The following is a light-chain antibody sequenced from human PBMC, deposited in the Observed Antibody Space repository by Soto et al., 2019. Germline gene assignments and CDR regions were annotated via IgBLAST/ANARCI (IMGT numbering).Light chain of an antibody. CDR3: QSYDISLRGSAVV. Sequence: QSVLTQSPSVSGAPGQRVTISCTGSSSNIGTGYEVHWYQQVPGTAPKLLIYANTNRPSGVPDRFSASKSGTSASLAITGLQAEDEADYYCQSYDISLRGSAVVFGGGTQVTVL. V-gene: IGLV1-40*01. CDR1: SSNIGTGYE. CDR2: ANT. J-gene: IGLJ3*02.